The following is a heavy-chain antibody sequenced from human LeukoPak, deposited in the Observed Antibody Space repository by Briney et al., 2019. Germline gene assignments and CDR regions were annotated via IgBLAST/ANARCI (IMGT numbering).Heavy chain of an antibody. Sequence: GGSPRLSCAASGFTFRTYSMNWVRQAPGKGLEWVSSISTTSSYFYYADSVRGRFTISRDNAKNALFLQMISLRAEDTAVYYCARVGPPSYAMDVWGQGTTVTVSS. J-gene: IGHJ6*02. CDR3: ARVGPPSYAMDV. CDR1: GFTFRTYS. CDR2: ISTTSSYF. V-gene: IGHV3-21*01. D-gene: IGHD3-16*01.